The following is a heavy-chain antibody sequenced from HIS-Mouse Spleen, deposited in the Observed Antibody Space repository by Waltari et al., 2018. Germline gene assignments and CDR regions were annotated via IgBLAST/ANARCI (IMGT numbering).Heavy chain of an antibody. CDR3: AREIPYSSSWYDWYFDL. CDR1: GGSISRSSYY. J-gene: IGHJ2*01. Sequence: QLQLQESGPGLVKPSETLSLTCTVSGGSISRSSYYWGWIRQPPGKVLEWSGSIYYSGGTYPTPPLKSRATKSVDTPKNQFSLKLSCVTAAATAVYYCAREIPYSSSWYDWYFDLWGRGTLVTVSS. CDR2: IYYSGGT. V-gene: IGHV4-39*07. D-gene: IGHD6-13*01.